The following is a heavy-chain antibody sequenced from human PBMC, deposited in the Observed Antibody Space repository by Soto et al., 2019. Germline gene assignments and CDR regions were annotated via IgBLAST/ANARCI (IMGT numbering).Heavy chain of an antibody. CDR1: GFTFSSYA. J-gene: IGHJ4*02. Sequence: EVQLLESGGGLVQPGGSLRLSCAASGFTFSSYAMSWVRQAPGKGLEWVSAISGSGGSTYYADSVKGRFTISRDNSKNTLYLQMNSLRAEDTAVYHCAKTFMITFGGVIVPWFEYWGQGTLVTVSS. CDR2: ISGSGGST. CDR3: AKTFMITFGGVIVPWFEY. V-gene: IGHV3-23*01. D-gene: IGHD3-16*02.